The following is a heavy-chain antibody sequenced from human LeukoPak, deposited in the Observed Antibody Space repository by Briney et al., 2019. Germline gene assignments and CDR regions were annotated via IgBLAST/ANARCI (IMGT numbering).Heavy chain of an antibody. Sequence: SETLSLTCTVSGGSISSYYWSWIRQPPGKGLEWIGYIYYSGSTTYNPSLKSRVTISVDTSMNQFSLKLSSVTAADTAVYYCARLKAMVRGVIIDWFDPWGQGTLVTVSS. CDR2: IYYSGST. CDR3: ARLKAMVRGVIIDWFDP. J-gene: IGHJ5*02. V-gene: IGHV4-59*01. D-gene: IGHD3-10*01. CDR1: GGSISSYY.